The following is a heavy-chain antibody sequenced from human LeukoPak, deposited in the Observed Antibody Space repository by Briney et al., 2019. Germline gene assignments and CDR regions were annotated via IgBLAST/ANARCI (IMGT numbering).Heavy chain of an antibody. J-gene: IGHJ6*03. D-gene: IGHD6-6*01. CDR3: ARLIATRPDYYYYYYMDV. CDR1: GFSFGNYA. CDR2: IYSGGST. Sequence: GGSLRLSCAASGFSFGNYAMSWVRQAPGKGLEWVSVIYSGGSTYYADSVKGRFAISRDNSKNTLYLQMNSLRAEDTAVYYCARLIATRPDYYYYYYMDVWGKGTTVTVSS. V-gene: IGHV3-53*01.